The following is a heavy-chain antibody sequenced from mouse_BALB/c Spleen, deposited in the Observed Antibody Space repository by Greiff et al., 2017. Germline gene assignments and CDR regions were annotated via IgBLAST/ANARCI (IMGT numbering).Heavy chain of an antibody. J-gene: IGHJ1*01. V-gene: IGHV5-12-2*01. CDR2: ISNGGGST. Sequence: EVKLVESGGGLLQPGGSLKLSCAASGFTFSSYTMSWVRQTPEKRLEWVAYISNGGGSTYYPDTVKGRFTISRDNAKNTLYLQMSSLKSEDTAMYYCARRWLDWYFDVWGAGTTVTVSS. CDR3: ARRWLDWYFDV. CDR1: GFTFSSYT. D-gene: IGHD1-1*02.